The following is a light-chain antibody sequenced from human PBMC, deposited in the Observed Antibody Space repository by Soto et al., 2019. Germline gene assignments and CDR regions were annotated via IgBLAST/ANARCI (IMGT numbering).Light chain of an antibody. V-gene: IGKV1-17*03. J-gene: IGKJ1*01. CDR2: ASS. CDR1: HDISRF. Sequence: DVQMTQSPSAMSASVGERVTITCRASHDISRFVAWFQQKPGKAPTVLIYASSTLQTGVPSRFSGSGSGTDFSLTISSLHPEDVATYYCQQVDSYPRTFGQGTRWIS. CDR3: QQVDSYPRT.